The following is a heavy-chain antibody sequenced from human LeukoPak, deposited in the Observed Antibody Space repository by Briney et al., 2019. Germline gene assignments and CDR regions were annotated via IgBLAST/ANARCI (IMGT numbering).Heavy chain of an antibody. D-gene: IGHD3-9*01. CDR2: ISSSGGSA. J-gene: IGHJ4*02. V-gene: IGHV3-23*01. CDR1: GFTFSSYA. Sequence: PGGSLRLSSAASGFTFSSYAMSWVRQAPGKGLEWVSAISSSGGSAYYADSVKGRFTISRDNSKNTLYLQMNSLRAEDTAIYYCARARGYLTGYYFDYWGQGTLVTVSS. CDR3: ARARGYLTGYYFDY.